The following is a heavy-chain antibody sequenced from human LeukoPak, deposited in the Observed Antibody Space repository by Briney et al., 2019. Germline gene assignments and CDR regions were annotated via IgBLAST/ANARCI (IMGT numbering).Heavy chain of an antibody. D-gene: IGHD6-19*01. CDR2: ISAYNGNT. Sequence: ASVKVSCKASGYTFTTYGISWVRQSPGQGLEWMGWISAYNGNTNYAQKVQGRVTMTTDTSTSTAYMELRSLRSDDTAVYYCARCRGVAVAGTFGALIYYYYNMDAWGQGTTVTVSS. CDR3: ARCRGVAVAGTFGALIYYYYNMDA. V-gene: IGHV1-18*01. J-gene: IGHJ6*02. CDR1: GYTFTTYG.